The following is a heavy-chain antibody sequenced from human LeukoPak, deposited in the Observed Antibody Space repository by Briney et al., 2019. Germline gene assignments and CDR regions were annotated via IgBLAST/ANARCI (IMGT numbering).Heavy chain of an antibody. CDR2: ISWNSGSI. CDR3: ARTATYDSSGSDAFDI. D-gene: IGHD3-22*01. V-gene: IGHV3-9*01. CDR1: GFTFDDYA. J-gene: IGHJ3*02. Sequence: GGSLRLSCAASGFTFDDYAMHWVRQAPGKGLEWVSGISWNSGSIGYADSVKGRFTISRDNAKNSLYLQMNSLRAEDTAVYYCARTATYDSSGSDAFDIWGQGTMVTVSS.